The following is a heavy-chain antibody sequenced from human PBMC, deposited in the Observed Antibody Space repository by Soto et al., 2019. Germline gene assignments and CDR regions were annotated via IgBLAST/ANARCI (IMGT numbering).Heavy chain of an antibody. V-gene: IGHV3-66*01. CDR2: IYSGGST. D-gene: IGHD5-18*01. J-gene: IGHJ4*02. Sequence: EVQLVESGGGLVQPGGSLRLSCAASGFTVSSNYMSWVRQAPGKGLEWVSVIYSGGSTYYADSVKGRFTISRDNSKNTLYLQMNRLRAEDTAVYYCATTRRYRYGPLFDYWGQGTLVTVSS. CDR1: GFTVSSNY. CDR3: ATTRRYRYGPLFDY.